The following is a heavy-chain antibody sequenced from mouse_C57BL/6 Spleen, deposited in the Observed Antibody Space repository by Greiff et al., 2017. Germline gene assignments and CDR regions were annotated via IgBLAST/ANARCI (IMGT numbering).Heavy chain of an antibody. V-gene: IGHV5-4*03. CDR1: GFTFSSYA. CDR2: ISDGGSYT. J-gene: IGHJ4*01. D-gene: IGHD2-4*01. Sequence: EVKLMESGGGLVKPGGSLKLSCAASGFTFSSYAMSWVRQTPEKRLEWVATISDGGSYTDYPDNVKGRFTISRDNAKNNLYLQMSHLKSEDTAMYYCASYYDYDKDAMDYWGQGTSVTVSS. CDR3: ASYYDYDKDAMDY.